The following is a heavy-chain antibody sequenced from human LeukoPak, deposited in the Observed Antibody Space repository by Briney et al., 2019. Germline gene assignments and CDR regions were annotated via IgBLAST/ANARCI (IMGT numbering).Heavy chain of an antibody. CDR1: GYTFTSYG. V-gene: IGHV1-18*04. Sequence: ASVKVSCEASGYTFTSYGISWVRQAPGQGLEWMGWISAYNGNTNYAQKLQGRVTMTTDTSTSTAYMELRSLRSDDTAVYYCARDSQYCSSTSCPKWFDPWGQGTLVTVSS. D-gene: IGHD2-2*01. CDR3: ARDSQYCSSTSCPKWFDP. CDR2: ISAYNGNT. J-gene: IGHJ5*02.